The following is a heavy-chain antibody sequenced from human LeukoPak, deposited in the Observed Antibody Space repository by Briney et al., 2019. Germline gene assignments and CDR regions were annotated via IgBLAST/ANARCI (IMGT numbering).Heavy chain of an antibody. CDR3: ATKHDY. CDR1: GFSFSSYE. CDR2: INSCGSTT. Sequence: GGSLRLSCAASGFSFSSYEMKWVRQAPGKGLEWLSYINSCGSTTYYADSVKGRFTISRDNAKNSLYLQMNSLRAEDTAVYYCATKHDYWGQGTLVTVSS. V-gene: IGHV3-48*03. J-gene: IGHJ4*02.